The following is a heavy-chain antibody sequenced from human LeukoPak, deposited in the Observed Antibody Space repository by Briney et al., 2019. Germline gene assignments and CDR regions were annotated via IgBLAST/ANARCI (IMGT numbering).Heavy chain of an antibody. J-gene: IGHJ4*02. Sequence: PGGSLRLSCAASGFTFSSYSMNWVRQAPGKGLEWVSYISSSSSTIYYADSVKGRFTISRDNAKNSLYLQMNSLRAEDTAVYYCARDYVVWEMGFDYWGQGTLVTVSS. CDR2: ISSSSSTI. CDR1: GFTFSSYS. V-gene: IGHV3-48*01. CDR3: ARDYVVWEMGFDY. D-gene: IGHD1-26*01.